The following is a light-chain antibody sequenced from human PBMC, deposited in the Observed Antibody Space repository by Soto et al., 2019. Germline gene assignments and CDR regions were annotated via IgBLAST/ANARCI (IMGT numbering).Light chain of an antibody. Sequence: QPVLTQPPSVSGAPGQRVTISCTGNSSNLGAGYDVHWYQQLPGTAPKLVIYGNRNRPSGVPERFSGSKSGTSASLAITGLQTEDEADYYCCSYAGSYILFGGGTKLTVL. V-gene: IGLV1-40*01. CDR3: CSYAGSYIL. CDR2: GNR. CDR1: SSNLGAGYD. J-gene: IGLJ2*01.